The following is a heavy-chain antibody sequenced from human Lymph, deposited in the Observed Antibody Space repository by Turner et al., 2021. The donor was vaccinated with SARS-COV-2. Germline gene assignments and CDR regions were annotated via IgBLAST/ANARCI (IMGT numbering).Heavy chain of an antibody. CDR3: SGGAAYCSGGICYRKGFDY. CDR1: GGTFSSSA. D-gene: IGHD2-15*01. CDR2: IIPIFVTA. V-gene: IGHV1-69*01. J-gene: IGHJ4*02. Sequence: QVQLVQSGAEVKKHGSSVKVSDKASGGTFSSSAISWVRQAPGDVLEWMGGIIPIFVTANYAQSFQDRVTITADVSMSTAYMELRSLLSEDTAVYYCSGGAAYCSGGICYRKGFDYWGQGTPVTVSS.